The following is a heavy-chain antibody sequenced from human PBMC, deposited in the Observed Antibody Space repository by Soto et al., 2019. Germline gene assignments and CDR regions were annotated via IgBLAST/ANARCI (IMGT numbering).Heavy chain of an antibody. V-gene: IGHV1-69*01. Sequence: QVQLVQSGAEVKEPGSAVKVSCKAPADSFSSYGISWVRQAPGQGLAWMGAIIPIFGTTNYAEKFQGRVTITADESTNTAYMELSSLRSEDTALYYCARVFPDGWVEPGVVRGYLDTWGRGTLVTVSS. D-gene: IGHD3-3*01. CDR1: ADSFSSYG. CDR2: IIPIFGTT. CDR3: ARVFPDGWVEPGVVRGYLDT. J-gene: IGHJ4*02.